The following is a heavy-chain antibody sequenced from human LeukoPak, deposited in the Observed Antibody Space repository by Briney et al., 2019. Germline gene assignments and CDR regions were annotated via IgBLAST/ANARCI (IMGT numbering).Heavy chain of an antibody. D-gene: IGHD3-10*01. CDR3: ARTNRPGAYYYGSGSYYSFYYYYGMDV. V-gene: IGHV1-8*01. CDR2: MNPNSGNT. J-gene: IGHJ6*02. CDR1: GYTFTSYD. Sequence: ASVKVSCKASGYTFTSYDINWVRQATGQGLEWMGWMNPNSGNTGYAQKFQGRVTMTRNTSISTAYMELCSLRSEDTAVYYCARTNRPGAYYYGSGSYYSFYYYYGMDVWGQGTTVTVSS.